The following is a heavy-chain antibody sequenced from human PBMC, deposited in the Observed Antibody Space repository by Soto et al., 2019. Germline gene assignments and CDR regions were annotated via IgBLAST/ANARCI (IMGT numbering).Heavy chain of an antibody. CDR3: AREGMAYYDFWSGYYNWFDP. CDR2: IYPGDSDT. Sequence: GESLKISCKGSGYSFTSYWIGWVRQMPEKGLEWMGIIYPGDSDTRYSPSFQGQVTISADKSISTAYLQWSSLKASDTAMYYCAREGMAYYDFWSGYYNWFDPWGQGTLVTVSS. D-gene: IGHD3-3*01. V-gene: IGHV5-51*01. CDR1: GYSFTSYW. J-gene: IGHJ5*02.